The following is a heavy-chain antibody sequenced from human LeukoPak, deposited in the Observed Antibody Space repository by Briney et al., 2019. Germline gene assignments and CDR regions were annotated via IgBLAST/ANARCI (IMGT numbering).Heavy chain of an antibody. CDR1: GFTFSSYS. D-gene: IGHD2-2*02. CDR2: ISSSSSYI. V-gene: IGHV3-21*04. J-gene: IGHJ5*02. CDR3: AKGAQLVYTARWFDP. Sequence: GGSLRLSCAASGFTFSSYSMNWVRQAPGKGLEWVSSISSSSSYIYYADSVKGRFTISRDNAKNSLYLQMNSLRAEDTALYYCAKGAQLVYTARWFDPWGQGTLVTVSS.